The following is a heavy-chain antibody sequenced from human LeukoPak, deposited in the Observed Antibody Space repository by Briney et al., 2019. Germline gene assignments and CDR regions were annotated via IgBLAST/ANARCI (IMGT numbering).Heavy chain of an antibody. V-gene: IGHV5-51*01. Sequence: GESLKISCQGSGYNFPIYWIGWVRQMPGQGLEWMGIIYPGDSDTRYSPSFQGQVTISADKSISTAYLQWSSLKASDTAMYYCARRGEQYSANDYWGQGTLVTVSS. J-gene: IGHJ4*02. D-gene: IGHD5-18*01. CDR3: ARRGEQYSANDY. CDR2: IYPGDSDT. CDR1: GYNFPIYW.